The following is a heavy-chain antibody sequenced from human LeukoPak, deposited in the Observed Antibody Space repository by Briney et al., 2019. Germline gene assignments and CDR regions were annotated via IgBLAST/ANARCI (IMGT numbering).Heavy chain of an antibody. CDR1: GLTFSSYG. V-gene: IGHV3-33*01. CDR2: IWYDGSNK. Sequence: PGRSLRLSCAASGLTFSSYGMHWVRQAPGKGLEWVAVIWYDGSNKYYADSVKGRFTISRDNSKNTLYLQMNSLRAEDTAVYYCAREGAVAVDYWGQGTLVTVSS. CDR3: AREGAVAVDY. D-gene: IGHD6-19*01. J-gene: IGHJ4*02.